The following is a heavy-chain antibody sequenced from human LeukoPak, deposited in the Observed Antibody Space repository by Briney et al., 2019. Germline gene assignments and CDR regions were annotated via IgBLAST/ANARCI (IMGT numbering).Heavy chain of an antibody. Sequence: GGFLRLSCAASGFALNSYSLSWVRQAPGRGLEWVSSISSTSAYIHYADSVKGRFTISRDNVDNVVYLQMSSLGTEDTAVYYCARVAVAGPTGWFDPWGQGTLVTVSS. D-gene: IGHD6-19*01. CDR1: GFALNSYS. CDR2: ISSTSAYI. CDR3: ARVAVAGPTGWFDP. V-gene: IGHV3-21*01. J-gene: IGHJ5*02.